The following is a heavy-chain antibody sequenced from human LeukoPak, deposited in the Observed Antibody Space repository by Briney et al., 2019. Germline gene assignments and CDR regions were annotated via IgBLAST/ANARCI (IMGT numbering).Heavy chain of an antibody. J-gene: IGHJ4*02. CDR3: ARGMIRGALWCVDF. V-gene: IGHV3-21*01. CDR1: GFDFSSHS. D-gene: IGHD4/OR15-4a*01. CDR2: ISSSGSYK. Sequence: GGSLRLSCAASGFDFSSHSMHWIRQAPGKGLEWVSSISSSGSYKYYADFLKGRLTISRDNAGDSVFLLLQSLTVEDTAVCYCARGMIRGALWCVDFWGLGSLVTVSS.